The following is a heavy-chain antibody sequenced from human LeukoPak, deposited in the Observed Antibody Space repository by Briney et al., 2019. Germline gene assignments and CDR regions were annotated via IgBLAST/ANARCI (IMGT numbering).Heavy chain of an antibody. CDR3: ARDSGYDYNAFDI. D-gene: IGHD5-12*01. CDR1: GFTFSDHY. Sequence: QPGGSLRLSCAASGFTFSDHYMDWVRQAPGKGLEWVGRTRNKANSYTTEYAASVKGRFTISRDDSKNSLYLQMNSLKTEDTAVYYCARDSGYDYNAFDIWGQGTMVTVSS. V-gene: IGHV3-72*01. J-gene: IGHJ3*02. CDR2: TRNKANSYTT.